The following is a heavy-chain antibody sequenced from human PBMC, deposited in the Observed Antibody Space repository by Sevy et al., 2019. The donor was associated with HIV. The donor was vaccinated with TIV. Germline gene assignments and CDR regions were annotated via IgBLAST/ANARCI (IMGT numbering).Heavy chain of an antibody. D-gene: IGHD3-9*01. CDR3: AREFDIVTGHWPALDY. Sequence: GGSLRLSCAASGFTFSSYSMNWVRQAPGKGLEWVSSISSSSSYIYYADSVKGRFTISRDNAKNSLYLQMNSLRAEDTAVYYCAREFDIVTGHWPALDYWGQGTLVTVSS. CDR1: GFTFSSYS. V-gene: IGHV3-21*01. J-gene: IGHJ4*02. CDR2: ISSSSSYI.